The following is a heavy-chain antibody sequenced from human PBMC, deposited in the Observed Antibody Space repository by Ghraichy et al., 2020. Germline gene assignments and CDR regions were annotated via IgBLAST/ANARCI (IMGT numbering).Heavy chain of an antibody. Sequence: GGSLRLSCKGSGYSFTNYWIAWVRQMPGKGLELMGMIYPGDSAVRYSPSFQGQVTISADDSVNTAYLQWSGLKASDTAMYFCVRPFSSSWAITRYWGQGTLVTVSS. CDR3: VRPFSSSWAITRY. D-gene: IGHD6-13*01. CDR1: GYSFTNYW. CDR2: IYPGDSAV. V-gene: IGHV5-51*01. J-gene: IGHJ4*02.